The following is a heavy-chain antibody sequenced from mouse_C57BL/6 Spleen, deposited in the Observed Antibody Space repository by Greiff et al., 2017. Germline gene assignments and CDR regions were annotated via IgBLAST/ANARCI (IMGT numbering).Heavy chain of an antibody. Sequence: VQLQQSGAELARPGASVKLSCKASGYTFTSYGISWVKQRTGQGLEWIGEIYPRSGNTYYNEKFKGKATLTADKSSSTAYMELRSLTSEDSAVYFCARLDYYGRHVDYWGQGTTLTVSS. CDR2: IYPRSGNT. J-gene: IGHJ2*01. CDR3: ARLDYYGRHVDY. D-gene: IGHD1-1*01. CDR1: GYTFTSYG. V-gene: IGHV1-81*01.